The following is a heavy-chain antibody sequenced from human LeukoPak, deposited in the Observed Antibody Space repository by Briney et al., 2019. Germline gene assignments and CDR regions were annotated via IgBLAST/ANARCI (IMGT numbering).Heavy chain of an antibody. D-gene: IGHD3-10*01. CDR1: GFTFSTYS. CDR3: ARDQYGSGSYSRLDY. CDR2: ISSSSSYI. V-gene: IGHV3-21*01. J-gene: IGHJ4*02. Sequence: GGSLRLSCAASGFTFSTYSMNWVRQAPGKGLEWVSSISSSSSYIYYADSVKGRFTISRDNAKNSLYLQMNSLRAEDTAVYYCARDQYGSGSYSRLDYWGQGALVTVSS.